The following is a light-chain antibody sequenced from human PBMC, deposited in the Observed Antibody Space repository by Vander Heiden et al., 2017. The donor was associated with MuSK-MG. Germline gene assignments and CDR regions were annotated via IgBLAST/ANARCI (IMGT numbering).Light chain of an antibody. V-gene: IGKV1-39*01. Sequence: DIQMTQSPSSLSASVGDRVTITCRASQSISTYLNWYHQKPGKAPELLIYGASSLQSGVPSRFSGSGYGTDFTLTISSRQAEDFATYYCQQTDNYPLDTFGQGTKMEIK. CDR1: QSISTY. J-gene: IGKJ2*01. CDR2: GAS. CDR3: QQTDNYPLDT.